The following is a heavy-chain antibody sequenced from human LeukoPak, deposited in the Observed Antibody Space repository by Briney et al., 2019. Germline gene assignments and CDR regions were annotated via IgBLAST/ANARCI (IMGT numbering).Heavy chain of an antibody. CDR2: IYYSGST. V-gene: IGHV4-59*01. CDR3: GRNIPTVTKILLQQRSYYFDY. J-gene: IGHJ4*02. Sequence: PGTPSLTCTVSGGSTSSYYGSWIRHPPGKGLEWIGYIYYSGSTYYNPSIKSRVTISVDASKSQFSLKLSSVTAADTAVYYCGRNIPTVTKILLQQRSYYFDYWGQGTLVTVSS. D-gene: IGHD4-17*01. CDR1: GGSTSSYY.